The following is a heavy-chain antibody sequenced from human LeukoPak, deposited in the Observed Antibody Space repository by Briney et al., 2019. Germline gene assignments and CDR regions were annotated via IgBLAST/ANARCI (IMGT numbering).Heavy chain of an antibody. CDR2: IYHSGST. CDR3: ARGLRQLVRSWHY. V-gene: IGHV4-38-2*02. J-gene: IGHJ4*02. D-gene: IGHD6-6*01. Sequence: SETLSLTCTVSGYSLSSGYYWGWIRQPPGKGLEWIGSIYHSGSTYYNPSLKSRVTISVDTSKNQFSLKLSSVTAADTAVYYCARGLRQLVRSWHYWGQGTLVTVSS. CDR1: GYSLSSGYY.